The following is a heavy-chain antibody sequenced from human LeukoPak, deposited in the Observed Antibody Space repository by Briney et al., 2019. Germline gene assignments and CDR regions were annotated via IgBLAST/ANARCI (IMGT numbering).Heavy chain of an antibody. J-gene: IGHJ3*02. D-gene: IGHD3-22*01. Sequence: PGGSLRLSCAASGFTFSSYAMSWVRQAPGKGLEWVSAISGSGGSTYYADSVKGRFTISRDNFKNTLYLQMNSLRAEDTAVYYCAKPFRITMIGDAFDIWGQGTMVTVSS. CDR3: AKPFRITMIGDAFDI. CDR2: ISGSGGST. V-gene: IGHV3-23*01. CDR1: GFTFSSYA.